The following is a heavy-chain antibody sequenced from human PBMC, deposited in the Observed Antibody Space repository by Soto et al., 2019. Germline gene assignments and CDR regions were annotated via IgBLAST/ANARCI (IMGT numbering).Heavy chain of an antibody. V-gene: IGHV1-24*01. D-gene: IGHD3-16*01. CDR3: TRTINFGLPGNGMDV. CDR2: FDPEDGET. CDR1: GYTLTELS. J-gene: IGHJ6*02. Sequence: GASVKVSCKVSGYTLTELSMHWVRQAPGKGLEWMGGFDPEDGETIYAQKFQGRVTTTEDTSTDTAYMELSSLRAEDTAIYYCTRTINFGLPGNGMDVWGQGTTVTVSS.